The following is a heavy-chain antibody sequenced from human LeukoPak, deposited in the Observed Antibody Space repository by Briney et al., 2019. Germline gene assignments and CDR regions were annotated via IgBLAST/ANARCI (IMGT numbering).Heavy chain of an antibody. D-gene: IGHD3-22*01. CDR3: ARGLDSSSWARVFDF. V-gene: IGHV3-23*01. J-gene: IGHJ4*02. CDR2: ISYNGVTT. CDR1: GFTFSNHA. Sequence: GGSLRLSCAASGFTFSNHAMSWVRQAPGKGPEWVSIISYNGVTTYYADSVKGRVSFSRDNSKNMMYLEMNSLRAEDTAVYFCARGLDSSSWARVFDFRGPGTLLIVSS.